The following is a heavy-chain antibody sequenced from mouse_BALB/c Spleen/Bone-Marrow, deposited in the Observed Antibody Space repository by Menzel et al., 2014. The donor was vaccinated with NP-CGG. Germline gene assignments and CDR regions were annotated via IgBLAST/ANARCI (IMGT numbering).Heavy chain of an antibody. CDR2: IDPRTAYT. CDR3: ARYWDAY. CDR1: DYTFTSYW. D-gene: IGHD4-1*01. V-gene: IGHV1-7*01. J-gene: IGHJ3*01. Sequence: VQLQQSGAELAKPGASVKVSCKVSDYTFTSYWIHWVKQRPGQGLEWIGCIDPRTAYTEYSQKFKDKATLTADKSSSTAYMQLSSLTSEDSAVYYCARYWDAYWGQGNSGHCLC.